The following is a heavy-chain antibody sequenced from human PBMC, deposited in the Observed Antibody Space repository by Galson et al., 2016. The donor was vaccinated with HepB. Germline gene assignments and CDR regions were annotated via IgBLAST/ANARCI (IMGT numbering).Heavy chain of an antibody. CDR2: IKPKSGGT. D-gene: IGHD6-19*01. Sequence: SVKVSCKASGYTFTGYSIHWVRQAPGQGLEWMGWIKPKSGGTNFAQKFQGRVTMTRDTSFNTAYMDLSSLKSDDTAVYYCARGLVEVAGTDYWGQGTLVTVSS. CDR3: ARGLVEVAGTDY. J-gene: IGHJ4*02. CDR1: GYTFTGYS. V-gene: IGHV1-2*02.